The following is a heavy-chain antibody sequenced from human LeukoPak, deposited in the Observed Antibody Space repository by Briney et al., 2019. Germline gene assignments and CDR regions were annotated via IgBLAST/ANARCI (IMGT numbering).Heavy chain of an antibody. CDR2: IHNNGTT. V-gene: IGHV4-4*08. D-gene: IGHD2-15*01. CDR3: ARLLSYSSQAFDI. Sequence: SETLSLTCTVSGGSISSYYRSWIRQPPGKGLEWIGYIHNNGTTSYNPPLKSRVTIFEDTSRNHFSLKLTSVTAADTAVYFCARLLSYSSQAFDIWGQGTVVTVSS. CDR1: GGSISSYY. J-gene: IGHJ3*02.